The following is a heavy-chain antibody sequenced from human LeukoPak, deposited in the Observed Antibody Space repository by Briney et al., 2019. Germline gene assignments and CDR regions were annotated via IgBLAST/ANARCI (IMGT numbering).Heavy chain of an antibody. J-gene: IGHJ4*02. CDR2: IYNSGST. D-gene: IGHD3-9*01. Sequence: SETLSLTCAVSGGSISSGTYSWTWMRQPPGKGLEWIGYIYNSGSTFNNPSLKSRVTISVDTSKNQFSLKLSSVTAADTAVYYCARQYYDILTGYYKDYWGQGTLVTVSS. V-gene: IGHV4-30-4*07. CDR3: ARQYYDILTGYYKDY. CDR1: GGSISSGTYS.